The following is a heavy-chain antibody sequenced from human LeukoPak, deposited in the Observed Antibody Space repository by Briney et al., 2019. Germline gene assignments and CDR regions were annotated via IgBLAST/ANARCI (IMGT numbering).Heavy chain of an antibody. V-gene: IGHV1-18*01. J-gene: IGHJ4*02. Sequence: ASVKVSCKASGYIFTSYGISWVRQAPGQGLEWVGWISAYNGKTNYAQKLQGRVTMTTDTSTSTAYMEPRSLRSDDTAVYYCARGHPVVVAAIDYWGQGTLVTVSS. CDR3: ARGHPVVVAAIDY. CDR1: GYIFTSYG. CDR2: ISAYNGKT. D-gene: IGHD2-15*01.